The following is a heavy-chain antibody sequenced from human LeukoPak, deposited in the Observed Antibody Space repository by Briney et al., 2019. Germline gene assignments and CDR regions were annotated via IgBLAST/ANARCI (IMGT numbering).Heavy chain of an antibody. CDR1: GYTLTELS. J-gene: IGHJ4*02. V-gene: IGHV1-24*01. CDR3: ARGSPNYYDSSGQVDY. CDR2: FDPEDGET. D-gene: IGHD3-22*01. Sequence: ASVKVSCKVSGYTLTELSMHWVRQAPGKGLEWMGGFDPEDGETIYAQKFQGRVTMTEDTSTDTAYMELRSLRSDDTAVYYCARGSPNYYDSSGQVDYWGQGTLVTVS.